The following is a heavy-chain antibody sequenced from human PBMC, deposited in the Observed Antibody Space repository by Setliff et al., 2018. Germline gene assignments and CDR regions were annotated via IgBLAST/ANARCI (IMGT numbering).Heavy chain of an antibody. CDR2: IYYSGST. Sequence: SETLSLTCSVSGDSMSFSYWSWIRQPPGKGLEWIGYIYYSGSTDSHPSLKSRVSISIDTSKNQFSLNARSVTAADTAIYYCVRDLHWGFDYWGLGTLVTVSS. D-gene: IGHD7-27*01. CDR1: GDSMSFSY. V-gene: IGHV4-59*01. J-gene: IGHJ4*02. CDR3: VRDLHWGFDY.